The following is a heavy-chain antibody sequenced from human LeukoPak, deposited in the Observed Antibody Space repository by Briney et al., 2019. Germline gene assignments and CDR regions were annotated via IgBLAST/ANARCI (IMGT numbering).Heavy chain of an antibody. V-gene: IGHV3-30-3*01. D-gene: IGHD1-7*01. J-gene: IGHJ4*02. CDR3: ARSRDYPNWNYGYYFDY. CDR1: GFTFSSYA. Sequence: PGGSLRLSCAASGFTFSSYAMHWVRQAPGKGLEWVAVISYDGSNKYYADSVKGRFTISRDNSKNTLYLQMNSLRAGDTAVYYCARSRDYPNWNYGYYFDYWGQGTLVTVSS. CDR2: ISYDGSNK.